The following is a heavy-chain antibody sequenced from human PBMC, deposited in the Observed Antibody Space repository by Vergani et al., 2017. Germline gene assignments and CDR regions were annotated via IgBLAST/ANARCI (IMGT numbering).Heavy chain of an antibody. V-gene: IGHV1-3*01. D-gene: IGHD2-2*02. Sequence: QVQLVQSGAEVKTPGASVKVSCKASGYTFTSYAMHWVRQAPGQRLEWMGWINAGNGNTKYSQKFQGRVTITRDTSASTAYMELSSLRSEDTAVYYCARPSSYCSSTSCYKGYFDYWGQGTLVTVSS. J-gene: IGHJ4*02. CDR1: GYTFTSYA. CDR3: ARPSSYCSSTSCYKGYFDY. CDR2: INAGNGNT.